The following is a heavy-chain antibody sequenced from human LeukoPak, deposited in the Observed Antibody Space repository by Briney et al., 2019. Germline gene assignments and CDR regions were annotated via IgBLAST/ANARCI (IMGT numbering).Heavy chain of an antibody. CDR3: ARSADYDFWSGYSSYYYYGMDV. V-gene: IGHV4-34*01. CDR1: GRSFSGYY. J-gene: IGHJ6*02. CDR2: INHSGST. D-gene: IGHD3-3*01. Sequence: PSETLSLTCAVYGRSFSGYYWRWLRQPPGKGLEWIGEINHSGSTNYNPSLKSRVTISVDTSKIQFSLKLSSVTAADTAVYYCARSADYDFWSGYSSYYYYGMDVWGQGTTVTVSS.